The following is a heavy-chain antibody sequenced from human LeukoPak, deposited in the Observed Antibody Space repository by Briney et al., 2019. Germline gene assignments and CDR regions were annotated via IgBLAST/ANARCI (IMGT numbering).Heavy chain of an antibody. V-gene: IGHV5-51*01. J-gene: IGHJ4*02. CDR1: GYSFTSYW. CDR3: ARRLSPIAASAASDY. Sequence: GESLKISCKGSGYSFTSYWIGWVRQMPGKGLEWMGIIYPGDSDTRYSPSFQGQVTISADKSISTAYLQWSSLEASDTAMYYCARRLSPIAASAASDYWGQGTLVTVSS. CDR2: IYPGDSDT. D-gene: IGHD6-6*01.